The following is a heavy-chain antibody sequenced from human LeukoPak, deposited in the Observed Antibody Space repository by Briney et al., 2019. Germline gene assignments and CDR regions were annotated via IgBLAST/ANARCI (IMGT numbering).Heavy chain of an antibody. CDR2: INHGGIT. V-gene: IGHV4-34*01. CDR3: ARGEVIVVPAAMLFWFDP. D-gene: IGHD2-2*01. J-gene: IGHJ5*02. Sequence: SETLSLTCAVYGGSFSGYFWSWIRKPPGKGQEWIGEINHGGITNYNPSLKGRVTISVDTSKNQFSLKVSSMTAADTAVYYCARGEVIVVPAAMLFWFDPWGQGTLVTVSS. CDR1: GGSFSGYF.